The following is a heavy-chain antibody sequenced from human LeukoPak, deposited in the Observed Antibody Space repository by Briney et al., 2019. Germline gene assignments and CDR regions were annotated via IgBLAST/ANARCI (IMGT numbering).Heavy chain of an antibody. CDR1: GFTFSSYW. CDR3: AGEGSTSFDY. D-gene: IGHD2-2*01. Sequence: GGSLRLSCAASGFTFSSYWMHWVRQAPGKGLVWVSRINTDGSSTNYADSVKGRFTISRDNAKNTLYLQMNSLRAEDTAVYYCAGEGSTSFDYWGQGTLVTVSS. V-gene: IGHV3-74*01. J-gene: IGHJ4*02. CDR2: INTDGSST.